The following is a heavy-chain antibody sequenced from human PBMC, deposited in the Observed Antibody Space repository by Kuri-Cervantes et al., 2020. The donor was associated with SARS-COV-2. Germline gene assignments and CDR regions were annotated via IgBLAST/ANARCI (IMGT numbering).Heavy chain of an antibody. CDR3: ARDRGILWFGELFGQDAFDI. J-gene: IGHJ3*02. CDR1: GFTFTSSA. V-gene: IGHV1-58*02. D-gene: IGHD3-10*01. Sequence: SVKVSCKASGFTFTSSAMQWVRQSRGQRLEWIGWIVVGSGNTNYAQKFQGRVTITRDTSASTAYMELSSLRSEDTAVYYCARDRGILWFGELFGQDAFDIWGQGTMVTVSS. CDR2: IVVGSGNT.